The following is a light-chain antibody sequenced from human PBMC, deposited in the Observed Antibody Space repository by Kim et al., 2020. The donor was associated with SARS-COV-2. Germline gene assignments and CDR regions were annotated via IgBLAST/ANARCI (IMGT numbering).Light chain of an antibody. V-gene: IGKV1-9*01. CDR2: AAS. Sequence: IQLTQSPSSLSASVGDRVIITCRASHDISYYLAWYQQKPGKAPKLLIYAASTLRTGVPSRFSGTGSGTDFTLTISSLQPEDFATYYCQQPNTYPITFGQGTRLEIK. CDR1: HDISYY. CDR3: QQPNTYPIT. J-gene: IGKJ5*01.